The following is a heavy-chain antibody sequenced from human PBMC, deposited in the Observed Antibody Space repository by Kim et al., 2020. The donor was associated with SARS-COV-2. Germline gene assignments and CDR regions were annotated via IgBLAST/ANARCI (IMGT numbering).Heavy chain of an antibody. CDR1: GFTFSSYG. J-gene: IGHJ4*02. CDR2: ISYDGSNK. V-gene: IGHV3-30*18. Sequence: GGSLRLSCAASGFTFSSYGMHWVRQAPGKGLEWVAVISYDGSNKYYADSVKGRFTISRDNSKNTLYLQMNSLRAEDTAVYYCAKPGYSYAYAYPYFDYWGQGTLVTVSS. D-gene: IGHD5-18*01. CDR3: AKPGYSYAYAYPYFDY.